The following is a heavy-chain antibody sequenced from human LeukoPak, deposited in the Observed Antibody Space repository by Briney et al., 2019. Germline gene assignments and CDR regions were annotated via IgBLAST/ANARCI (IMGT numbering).Heavy chain of an antibody. D-gene: IGHD3-10*01. CDR1: GFTVSSNY. CDR3: AKDRVRGRGWFDP. V-gene: IGHV3-66*01. Sequence: GGSLRLSCAASGFTVSSNYMSWVRQAPGKGLEWVSVIYSGGSTYYADSVKGRFTISRDNSKNTLYLQMNSLRAEDTAVYYCAKDRVRGRGWFDPWGQGTLVTVSS. CDR2: IYSGGST. J-gene: IGHJ5*02.